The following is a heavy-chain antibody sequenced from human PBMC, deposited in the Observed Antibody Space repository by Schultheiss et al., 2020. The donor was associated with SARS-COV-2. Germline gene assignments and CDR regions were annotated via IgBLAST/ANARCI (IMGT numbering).Heavy chain of an antibody. J-gene: IGHJ6*02. CDR1: GYTFTSYY. CDR3: AIRNSVSYYYYYGMDV. D-gene: IGHD4-23*01. CDR2: INPSGGST. Sequence: ASVKVSCKASGYTFTSYYMHWVRQAPGQGLEWMGIINPSGGSTSYAQKFQGRVTMTRDTSTSTVYMELSSLRSEDTAVYYCAIRNSVSYYYYYGMDVWGQGTTVTVSS. V-gene: IGHV1-46*01.